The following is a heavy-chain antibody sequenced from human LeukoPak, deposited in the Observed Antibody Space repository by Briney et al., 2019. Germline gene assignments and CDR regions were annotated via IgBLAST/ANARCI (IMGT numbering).Heavy chain of an antibody. D-gene: IGHD6-19*01. CDR2: IHYSGST. CDR1: GGSINNSY. J-gene: IGHJ4*02. Sequence: SETLSLTCTVSGGSINNSYWSWIRQPPGKGLEWIGYIHYSGSTNYNPSLKSRVTISVDTSKNQFSLKLSSVTAADTAVYYCARLSSGWYFDYWGQGTLVTVSS. CDR3: ARLSSGWYFDY. V-gene: IGHV4-59*01.